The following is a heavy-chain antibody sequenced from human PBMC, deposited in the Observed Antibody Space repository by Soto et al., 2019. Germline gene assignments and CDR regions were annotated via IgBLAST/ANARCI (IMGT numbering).Heavy chain of an antibody. CDR1: GASIITDNW. V-gene: IGHV4-4*02. CDR3: ARAIASSKLRGFVKN. Sequence: QVQLQESGPGLVKPSGTLSLTCALSGASIITDNWWSWVRQPPGKEMEWIGEIYHSGNTNFNPSGKRPVTQSIDTAKNQFSLTVNYGAPADTAIYFCARAIASSKLRGFVKNRGPGTLVTVSS. D-gene: IGHD3-10*01. J-gene: IGHJ4*02. CDR2: IYHSGNT.